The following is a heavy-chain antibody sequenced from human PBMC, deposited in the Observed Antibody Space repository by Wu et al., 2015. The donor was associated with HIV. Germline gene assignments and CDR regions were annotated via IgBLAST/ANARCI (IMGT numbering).Heavy chain of an antibody. D-gene: IGHD6-6*01. CDR1: GGTLSTFV. Sequence: QVQLVQSGAELKKPGSSVRVSCRASGGTLSTFVITWVRQAPGQGLEWMGGIIPIFGTANYAQKFQGRVTITADESTSTAYMELSSLRSEDTAVYYCARGGSIAARPNYYYYMDVWGKGTTVTVSS. J-gene: IGHJ6*03. CDR3: ARGGSIAARPNYYYYMDV. CDR2: IIPIFGTA. V-gene: IGHV1-69*12.